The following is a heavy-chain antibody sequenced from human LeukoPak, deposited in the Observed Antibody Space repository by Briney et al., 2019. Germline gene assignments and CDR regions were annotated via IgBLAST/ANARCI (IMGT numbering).Heavy chain of an antibody. CDR2: TYYSGST. D-gene: IGHD2-21*01. J-gene: IGHJ4*02. CDR3: ARTSNEGSDYFDY. CDR1: GGSISSHY. V-gene: IGHV4-59*11. Sequence: PSETLSLTCTVSGGSISSHYWSWIRQPPGKGLEWIGYTYYSGSTNYNPSLKSRVTISVDTSKNQFSLKLSSVTAADTAVYYCARTSNEGSDYFDYWGQGTLVTVSS.